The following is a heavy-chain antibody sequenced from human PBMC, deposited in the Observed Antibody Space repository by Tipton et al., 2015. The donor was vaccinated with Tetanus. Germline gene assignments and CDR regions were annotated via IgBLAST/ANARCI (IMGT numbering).Heavy chain of an antibody. V-gene: IGHV4-39*07. J-gene: IGHJ5*02. CDR1: GGSINSGTYY. CDR2: IYSYNGNT. D-gene: IGHD2-2*01. CDR3: ARGVPYSTTMGSDWFDP. Sequence: GLVKPSETVSLTCTVSGGSINSGTYYWSWIRQPPGKGLEWIGSIYSYNGNTFQNPSLKGRVALSLDTAKNQFSLTLRSVTAADTALYYCARGVPYSTTMGSDWFDPWGQGTLVTVSS.